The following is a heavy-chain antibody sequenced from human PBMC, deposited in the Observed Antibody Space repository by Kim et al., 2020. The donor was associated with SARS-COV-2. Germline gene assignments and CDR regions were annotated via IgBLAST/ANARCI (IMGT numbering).Heavy chain of an antibody. CDR3: AKFAGAVAAASD. J-gene: IGHJ4*02. CDR1: GFTFSSYG. Sequence: GGSLRLSCAASGFTFSSYGMHWVRQAPGKGLEWVAVISYDGSNKYYPDSVKGRFTISRDNSKNTLYLQMNSLRAEDTAVYYCAKFAGAVAAASDWGQGTLVTVSS. CDR2: ISYDGSNK. D-gene: IGHD6-19*01. V-gene: IGHV3-30*18.